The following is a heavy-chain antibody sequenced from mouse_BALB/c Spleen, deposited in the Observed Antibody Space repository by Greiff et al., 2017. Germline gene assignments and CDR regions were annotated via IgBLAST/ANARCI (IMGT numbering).Heavy chain of an antibody. V-gene: IGHV2-9*02. D-gene: IGHD2-1*01. CDR3: ARDPYGNWGY. CDR2: IWAGGST. CDR1: GFSLTSYG. J-gene: IGHJ3*01. Sequence: VKLQESGPGLVAPSQSLSITCTVSGFSLTSYGVHWVRQPPGKGLEWLGVIWAGGSTNYNSALMSRLSISKDNSKSQVFLKMNSLQTDDTAMYYCARDPYGNWGYWGQGTLVTVSA.